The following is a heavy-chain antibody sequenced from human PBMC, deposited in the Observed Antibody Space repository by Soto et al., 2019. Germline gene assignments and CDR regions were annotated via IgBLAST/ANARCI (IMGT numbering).Heavy chain of an antibody. Sequence: PGGSLRLSCAASGFTFSSYSMNWVRQAPGKGLEWVSYISSSSSTIYYADSVKGRFTISRDNAKNPLYLQMNSLRAEDTAVYYCASLDDYWGQGTLVTVSS. CDR2: ISSSSSTI. CDR1: GFTFSSYS. CDR3: ASLDDY. V-gene: IGHV3-48*01. J-gene: IGHJ4*02. D-gene: IGHD3-3*01.